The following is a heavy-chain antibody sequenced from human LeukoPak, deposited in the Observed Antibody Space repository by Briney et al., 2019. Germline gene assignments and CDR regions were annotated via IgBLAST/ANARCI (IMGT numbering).Heavy chain of an antibody. CDR2: ISGSGGST. CDR3: AKGMEQWLVTELDY. D-gene: IGHD6-19*01. V-gene: IGHV3-23*01. CDR1: GFTFSSYA. J-gene: IGHJ4*02. Sequence: GGSLRLSCAASGFTFSSYAMSWVRQAPEKGLEWVSAISGSGGSTYYADSVKGRFTISRDNSKNTLYLQMNSLRAEDTAVYYRAKGMEQWLVTELDYWGQGTLVTVSS.